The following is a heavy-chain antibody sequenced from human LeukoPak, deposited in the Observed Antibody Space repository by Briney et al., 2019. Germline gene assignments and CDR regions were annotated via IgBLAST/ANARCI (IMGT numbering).Heavy chain of an antibody. D-gene: IGHD6-13*01. J-gene: IGHJ4*02. Sequence: GASVKVSCKASGYTFTGYYMHWVRQAPGQGLEWMGWINPNSGGTNYAQKFQGRVTMTRDTSISTAYMELSSLRSDDTAVYYCARDLLTAAGGGYWGQGTLVTVSS. CDR1: GYTFTGYY. CDR3: ARDLLTAAGGGY. CDR2: INPNSGGT. V-gene: IGHV1-2*02.